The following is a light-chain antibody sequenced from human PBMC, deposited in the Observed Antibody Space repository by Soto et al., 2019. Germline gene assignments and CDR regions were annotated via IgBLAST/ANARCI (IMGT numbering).Light chain of an antibody. CDR3: QSYDSSNPHVV. CDR1: SGSIASNY. J-gene: IGLJ2*01. V-gene: IGLV6-57*04. CDR2: EDN. Sequence: NSMLTQPHSVSESPGKTVTISCTRSSGSIASNYVQWYQQRPGSAPTTVIYEDNQRPSGVPDRFSGSIDSSSNSASLTISGLKTEDEADYYCQSYDSSNPHVVFGGGTKLTVL.